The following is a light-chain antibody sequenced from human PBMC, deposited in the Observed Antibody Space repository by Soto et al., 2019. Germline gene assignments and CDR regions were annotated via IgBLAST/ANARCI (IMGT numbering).Light chain of an antibody. CDR3: QQYNNWPPIT. CDR2: GAS. V-gene: IGKV3-15*01. CDR1: QSINNK. Sequence: EIVMTQSPATLSVSAGEGVTLSCRASQSINNKVAWYRQKPGQAPRLLIYGASTRATGISARFSGSGSGTEFTLTISSLQSEDFAVYYCQQYNNWPPITFGQGTRLEIK. J-gene: IGKJ5*01.